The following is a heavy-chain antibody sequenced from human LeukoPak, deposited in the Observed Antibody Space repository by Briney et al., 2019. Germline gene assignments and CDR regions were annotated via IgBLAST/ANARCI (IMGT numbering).Heavy chain of an antibody. CDR2: INHSGST. D-gene: IGHD7-27*01. CDR3: ARRKNWGLTLYWFDP. CDR1: GGSFSGYY. J-gene: IGHJ5*02. V-gene: IGHV4-34*01. Sequence: SETLSLTCAVYGGSFSGYYWSWIRQPPGKGLEWIGEINHSGSTNYNPSLKSRVTISVDTSKNQFSLKLSSVTAADTAVYYCARRKNWGLTLYWFDPWGQGTLVTVSS.